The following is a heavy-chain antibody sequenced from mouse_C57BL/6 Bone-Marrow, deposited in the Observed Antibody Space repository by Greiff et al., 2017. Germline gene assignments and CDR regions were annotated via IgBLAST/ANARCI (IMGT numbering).Heavy chain of an antibody. CDR2: FYPGSGSI. CDR3: ARHEADYGSSYYFDY. D-gene: IGHD1-1*01. Sequence: VQLVESGAELVKPGASVKLSCKASGYTFTEYTIHWVKQRSGQGLEWIGWFYPGSGSIKYNEKFKDKATLTADKSSSTVYMGLSRLTSEDSSVYFCARHEADYGSSYYFDYWGQGTTLTVSS. CDR1: GYTFTEYT. J-gene: IGHJ2*01. V-gene: IGHV1-62-2*01.